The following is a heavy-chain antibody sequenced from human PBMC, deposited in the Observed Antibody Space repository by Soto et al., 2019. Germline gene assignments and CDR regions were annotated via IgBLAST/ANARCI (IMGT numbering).Heavy chain of an antibody. Sequence: TLSLTCTVSGGSISSGGYYWSWIRQHPGKGLEWIGYIYYSGSTYYNPSLKSRVTISVDTSKNQFSLKLSSVTAADTAVYYRARGYRIAANHRYYYYYGMDVWGQGTTVTVSS. CDR1: GGSISSGGYY. CDR3: ARGYRIAANHRYYYYYGMDV. V-gene: IGHV4-31*03. D-gene: IGHD6-6*01. J-gene: IGHJ6*02. CDR2: IYYSGST.